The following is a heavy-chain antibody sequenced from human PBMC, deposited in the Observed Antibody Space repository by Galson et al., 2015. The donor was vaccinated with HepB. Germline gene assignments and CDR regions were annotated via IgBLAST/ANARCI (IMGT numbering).Heavy chain of an antibody. CDR2: IVVGSGNT. D-gene: IGHD3-10*01. J-gene: IGHJ4*02. Sequence: SVKVSCKASGFTFTSSAMQWVRQARGQRLEWIGWIVVGSGNTNYAQKFQERVTITRDTSTSTAYMELSSLRSEDTAVYYCAADLMVRGVMTFDYWGQGTLVTVSS. CDR1: GFTFTSSA. CDR3: AADLMVRGVMTFDY. V-gene: IGHV1-58*02.